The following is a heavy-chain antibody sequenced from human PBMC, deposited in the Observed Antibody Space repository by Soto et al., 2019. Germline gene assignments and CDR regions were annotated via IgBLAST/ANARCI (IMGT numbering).Heavy chain of an antibody. CDR1: GGSFSGYC. CDR3: ARGRRGYTNTWYVD. CDR2: ISHNGST. J-gene: IGHJ4*02. V-gene: IGHV4-34*01. D-gene: IGHD6-13*01. Sequence: QVHLQQWGAGLLKPSETLSLTCAAYGGSFSGYCWTWIRQPPGKGLEWSGEISHNGSTSYNPSLKSRVTMSVDTSKTHFSLKLTSVTAADTAVYYCARGRRGYTNTWYVDWGQGTLVTVSS.